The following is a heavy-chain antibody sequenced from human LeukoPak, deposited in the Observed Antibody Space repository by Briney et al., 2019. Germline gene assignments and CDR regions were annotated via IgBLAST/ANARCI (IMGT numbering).Heavy chain of an antibody. CDR3: ARDRGAGCSGCIKLRDDLDAFDI. V-gene: IGHV1-69*13. CDR1: GGTFSSYA. CDR2: IIPIFGTA. Sequence: TVKVSCKASGGTFSSYAISWVRQAPGQGLEWMGGIIPIFGTANYAQKFQGRVTITADESTSTAYMELSSLRSEDTAVYYCARDRGAGCSGCIKLRDDLDAFDIWGQGTMVTVSS. D-gene: IGHD2-15*01. J-gene: IGHJ3*02.